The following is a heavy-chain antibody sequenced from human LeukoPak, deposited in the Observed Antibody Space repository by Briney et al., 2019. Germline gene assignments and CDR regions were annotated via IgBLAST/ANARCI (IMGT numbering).Heavy chain of an antibody. CDR3: ARGGSGYDSFYYYGMDV. J-gene: IGHJ6*02. CDR2: IYDSGSI. Sequence: SETLPLTCTVSGGSISSYYWSWVRQPPGKGLEWIGYIYDSGSINYNPSLKSRVTISLDTSKNQFSLKLYSVTAADTAVYYCARGGSGYDSFYYYGMDVWGQGTTVTVSS. V-gene: IGHV4-59*01. CDR1: GGSISSYY. D-gene: IGHD5-12*01.